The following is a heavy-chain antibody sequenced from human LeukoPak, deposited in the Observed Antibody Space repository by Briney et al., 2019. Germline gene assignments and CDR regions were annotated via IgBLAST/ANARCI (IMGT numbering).Heavy chain of an antibody. CDR1: GFTFRNYA. J-gene: IGHJ4*02. CDR2: ISGSGDST. CDR3: ARSYYGSGSYPF. V-gene: IGHV3-23*01. Sequence: GGSLRLSCAASGFTFRNYAMSWVRQAPGKGLEWVSGISGSGDSTYYADSVKGRFTISRDNSKNTLYLQMNSLRAEDTALYYCARSYYGSGSYPFWGQGTLVTVSS. D-gene: IGHD3-10*01.